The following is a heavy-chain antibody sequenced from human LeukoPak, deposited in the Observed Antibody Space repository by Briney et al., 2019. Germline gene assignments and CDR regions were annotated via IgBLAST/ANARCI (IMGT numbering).Heavy chain of an antibody. CDR2: MNPNSGNT. CDR3: ARDGSGSYYDRGWFDP. D-gene: IGHD3-10*01. CDR1: AYTFTSYN. Sequence: ASVKVSCXASAYTFTSYNINWVRQATGQGLEWMGWMNPNSGNTGYAQKFQGRVTITRNTSISTAYMELSSLTSEDTAVYYCARDGSGSYYDRGWFDPWGQGTLVTVSS. V-gene: IGHV1-8*01. J-gene: IGHJ5*02.